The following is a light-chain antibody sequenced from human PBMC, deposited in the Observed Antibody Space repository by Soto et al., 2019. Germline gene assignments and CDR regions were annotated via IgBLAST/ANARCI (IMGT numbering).Light chain of an antibody. V-gene: IGLV1-40*01. CDR2: DNS. CDR1: SSNIGAGYD. J-gene: IGLJ2*01. Sequence: QTVVTQPPSVSGAPGQRVTISCTGSSSNIGAGYDVHWYQQVPGTAPKLLIFDNSNRPSGVPDRFSGSKSGTSASLAITGLQAEDEADYYCQSYDSSLSVVFGGGTKVTVL. CDR3: QSYDSSLSVV.